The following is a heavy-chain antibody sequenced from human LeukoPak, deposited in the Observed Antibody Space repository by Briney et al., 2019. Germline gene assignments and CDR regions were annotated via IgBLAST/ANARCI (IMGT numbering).Heavy chain of an antibody. CDR1: GYTFTGYY. D-gene: IGHD2-15*01. CDR3: ARDRAWSGGVGYFDY. J-gene: IGHJ4*02. Sequence: ASVKVSCKASGYTFTGYYMHWVRQAPGQGLEWMGRINPNSGGTNYAQKFQGRVTMTRDTSISTAYMELSRLRSDDTAVYYCARDRAWSGGVGYFDYWGQGTLVTVSS. CDR2: INPNSGGT. V-gene: IGHV1-2*06.